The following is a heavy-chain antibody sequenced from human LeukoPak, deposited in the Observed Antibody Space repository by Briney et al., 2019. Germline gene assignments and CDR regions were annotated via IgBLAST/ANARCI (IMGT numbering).Heavy chain of an antibody. Sequence: PGGSLRLSCAASGVTFSSYSMNWVRQAPGKGLEWVSYISSSSSTIYYADSVKGRFTISRDNAKNSLYLQVNSLRAEDTAVYYCARVPGYSSSSGGWGQGTLVTVSS. D-gene: IGHD6-6*01. J-gene: IGHJ4*02. CDR3: ARVPGYSSSSGG. CDR2: ISSSSSTI. CDR1: GVTFSSYS. V-gene: IGHV3-48*01.